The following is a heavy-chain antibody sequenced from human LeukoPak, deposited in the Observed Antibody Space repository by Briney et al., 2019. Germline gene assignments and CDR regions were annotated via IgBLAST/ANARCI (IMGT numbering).Heavy chain of an antibody. CDR2: IIPILGIA. J-gene: IGHJ4*02. V-gene: IGHV1-69*04. D-gene: IGHD3-16*02. Sequence: SVKVSCKASGGTFSSYAISWVRQAPGQGLEWMGRIIPILGIANYAQKFQGRVTITADKSTSTAYMELSSLRSEDTAVYYCARSPKGEGYDYVWGSYPPWFEYWGQGTLVTVSS. CDR1: GGTFSSYA. CDR3: ARSPKGEGYDYVWGSYPPWFEY.